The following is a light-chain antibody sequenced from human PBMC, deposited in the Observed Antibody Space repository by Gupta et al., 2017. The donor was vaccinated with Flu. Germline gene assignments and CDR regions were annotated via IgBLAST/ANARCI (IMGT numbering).Light chain of an antibody. CDR2: SNN. CDR1: NSNIGTNT. CDR3: AAWDYSLNGWV. V-gene: IGLV1-44*01. J-gene: IGLJ3*02. Sequence: QSVLTPPPSASGTPGQRVTISCSGSNSNIGTNTVNWYQQLPGTAPKLLIYSNNQRPSGVPDRFSGSKSGTSASLAISGLRSEDEADYYCAAWDYSLNGWVFGGGTKLTVL.